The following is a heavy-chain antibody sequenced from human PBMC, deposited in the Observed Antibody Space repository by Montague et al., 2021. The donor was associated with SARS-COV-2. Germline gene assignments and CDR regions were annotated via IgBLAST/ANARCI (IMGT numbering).Heavy chain of an antibody. Sequence: SLRLSCAASGFTFSSYAMSWVRQAPGKGLEWVSAISGSGGSTYYADSVKGRFTISRDNSKNTPYLQMNSLRAEDTAVYYCAKVGSSWYHGYYYGMDVWGQGTTVTVSS. CDR1: GFTFSSYA. D-gene: IGHD6-13*01. CDR3: AKVGSSWYHGYYYGMDV. CDR2: ISGSGGST. V-gene: IGHV3-23*01. J-gene: IGHJ6*02.